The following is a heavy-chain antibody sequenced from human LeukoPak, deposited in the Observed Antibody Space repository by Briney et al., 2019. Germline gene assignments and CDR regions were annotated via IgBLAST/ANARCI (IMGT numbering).Heavy chain of an antibody. CDR1: GGSFSGYY. D-gene: IGHD3-22*01. CDR3: ARRTDYYDSSGYSVAFDI. V-gene: IGHV4-34*01. Sequence: ETLSLTCAVYGGSFSGYYWSWIRQPPGKGLEWIGEINHSGSTNYNPSLKSPFTLSLAPSNTQFSLKLSSVPAAHTAVYYCARRTDYYDSSGYSVAFDIWGQGTMVTVSS. CDR2: INHSGST. J-gene: IGHJ3*02.